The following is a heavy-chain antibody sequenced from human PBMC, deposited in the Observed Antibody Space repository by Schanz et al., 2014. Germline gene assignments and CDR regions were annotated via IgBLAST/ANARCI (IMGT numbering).Heavy chain of an antibody. D-gene: IGHD5-18*01. CDR3: AREEGYGYGPGAFDI. Sequence: QVQLVESGGGVVQPGRSLRLSCAASGFSFSTYAMHWVRQAPGKGLEWVAVILYDGSKTYYADSVKGRFTLSRDNSKNTLSLQMNSLRAEDTAVYYCAREEGYGYGPGAFDIWGQGTMVTVSS. V-gene: IGHV3-30*04. J-gene: IGHJ3*02. CDR2: ILYDGSKT. CDR1: GFSFSTYA.